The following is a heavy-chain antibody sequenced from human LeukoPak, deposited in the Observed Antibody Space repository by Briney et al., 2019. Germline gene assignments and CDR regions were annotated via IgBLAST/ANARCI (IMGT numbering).Heavy chain of an antibody. D-gene: IGHD6-13*01. CDR2: INPNSGGT. CDR3: ARSQLPYSSSWYGSAFDI. J-gene: IGHJ3*02. Sequence: GASVKVSCKASGYTFTGYYMHWVRQAPGQGLEWMGWINPNSGGTNYAQKFQGWVTMTRDTSISTAYMELSRLRSDDTAVYYCARSQLPYSSSWYGSAFDIWGQGTMVTVSS. CDR1: GYTFTGYY. V-gene: IGHV1-2*04.